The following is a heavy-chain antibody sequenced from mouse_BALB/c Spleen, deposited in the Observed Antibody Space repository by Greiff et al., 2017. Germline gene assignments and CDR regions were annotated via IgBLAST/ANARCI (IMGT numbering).Heavy chain of an antibody. CDR2: INSNGGSI. J-gene: IGHJ3*01. Sequence: EVQLQESGGGLVQPGGSLKLSCAASGFTFSSYGMSWVRQTPDKRLELVATINSNGGSIYYPDSVKGRFTISRDNAKNTLYLQMSSLKSEDTAMYYCASYGNYGFAYWGQGTLVTVSA. D-gene: IGHD2-1*01. V-gene: IGHV5-6-3*01. CDR1: GFTFSSYG. CDR3: ASYGNYGFAY.